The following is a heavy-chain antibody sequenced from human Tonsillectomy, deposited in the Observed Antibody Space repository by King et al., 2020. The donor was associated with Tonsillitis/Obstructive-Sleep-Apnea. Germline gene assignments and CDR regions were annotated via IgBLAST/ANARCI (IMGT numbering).Heavy chain of an antibody. D-gene: IGHD4-17*01. CDR3: AREAPVNWFDP. CDR2: ISYSGST. Sequence: QLQESGPGLVKPSETMSLTCTVSGGSISSSSYIWAWIRQAPGKGLEWIGSISYSGSTYYNPSLKSRVTISVDTSKNQFSLRVRSVTAADTAVYYCAREAPVNWFDPWGQGTLVTVSS. J-gene: IGHJ5*02. V-gene: IGHV4-39*01. CDR1: GGSISSSSYI.